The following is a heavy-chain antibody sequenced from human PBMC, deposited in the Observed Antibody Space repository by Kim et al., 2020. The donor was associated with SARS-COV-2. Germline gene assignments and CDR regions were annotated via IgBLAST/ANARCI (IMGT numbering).Heavy chain of an antibody. Sequence: SETLSLTCTVSGVSITTTNTYWGWIRQAPGKGLEWIGTIYDTGTTYYNPSLDSRVTIFADTSKNHFSLRLTSVTAADPARYYCARQTDTLFGVPLSMDV. CDR2: IYDTGTT. V-gene: IGHV4-39*02. CDR1: GVSITTTNTY. CDR3: ARQTDTLFGVPLSMDV. J-gene: IGHJ6*03. D-gene: IGHD3-3*01.